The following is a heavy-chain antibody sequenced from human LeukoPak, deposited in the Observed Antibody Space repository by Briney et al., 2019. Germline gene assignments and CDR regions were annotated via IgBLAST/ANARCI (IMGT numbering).Heavy chain of an antibody. D-gene: IGHD1-26*01. Sequence: GGTLRLSCAASGFTFSSYGMSWVRQAPGKGLEWVSAISGSGGSTYYADSVKGRFTISRDNSKNTLYLQMNSLRAEDTAVYYCAKGGGIMGDFDYWGQGTLVTVSS. J-gene: IGHJ4*02. CDR2: ISGSGGST. V-gene: IGHV3-23*01. CDR3: AKGGGIMGDFDY. CDR1: GFTFSSYG.